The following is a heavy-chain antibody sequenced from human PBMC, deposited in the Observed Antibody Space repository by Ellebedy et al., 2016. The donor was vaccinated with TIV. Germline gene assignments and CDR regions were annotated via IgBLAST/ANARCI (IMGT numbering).Heavy chain of an antibody. CDR2: ISYDGSNK. J-gene: IGHJ6*02. D-gene: IGHD3-10*01. CDR1: GFTFSSYG. CDR3: AKDRGARQYYYYGMDV. Sequence: GESLKISCAASGFTFSSYGMHWVRQAPGKGPEWVAVISYDGSNKYYADSVKGRFTISRDNSKNTLYLQMNSLGAEDTAVYYCAKDRGARQYYYYGMDVWGQGTTVTVSS. V-gene: IGHV3-30*18.